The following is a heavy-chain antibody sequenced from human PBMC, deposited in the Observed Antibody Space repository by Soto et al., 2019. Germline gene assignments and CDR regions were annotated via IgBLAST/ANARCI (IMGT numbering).Heavy chain of an antibody. Sequence: EVQLLESGGGLVQPGGSLRLSCTASGFTFSSHAMTWVRQAPGKGLEWVSGLSDSGDSIYYADSVKGRFTISRDNSMNTLYLQMNTLRAEDTAIYYCAKVSISWYAGFFDLWGQGTLVTVSS. CDR2: LSDSGDSI. CDR3: AKVSISWYAGFFDL. CDR1: GFTFSSHA. V-gene: IGHV3-23*01. D-gene: IGHD2-2*01. J-gene: IGHJ4*02.